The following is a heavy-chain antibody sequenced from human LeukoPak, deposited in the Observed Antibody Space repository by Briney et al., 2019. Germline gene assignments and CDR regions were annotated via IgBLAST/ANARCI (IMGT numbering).Heavy chain of an antibody. CDR1: GYTFTSYY. CDR2: INPSGGST. CDR3: ARDQVMTTVTYYYYYGMDV. D-gene: IGHD4-17*01. V-gene: IGHV1-46*01. J-gene: IGHJ6*02. Sequence: ASVKVSCKASGYTFTSYYMHWVRQAPGQGLEWMGIINPSGGSTSYARKFQGRVTMTRDTSTSTVYMELSSLRSEDTAVYYCARDQVMTTVTYYYYYGMDVWGQGTTVTVSS.